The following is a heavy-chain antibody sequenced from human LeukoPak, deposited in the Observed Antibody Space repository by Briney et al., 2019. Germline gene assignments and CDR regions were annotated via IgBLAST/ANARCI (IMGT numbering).Heavy chain of an antibody. V-gene: IGHV4-34*01. Sequence: ASETLSLTCAVYGGSFSGYYWSWIRQPPGKGLEWIGEINHSGSTNYNPSLKSRVTISVDTSKNQFSLKLSSVTAADTAVYYCARRSTVPAANFDYWGQGTLVTVFS. CDR3: ARRSTVPAANFDY. CDR1: GGSFSGYY. CDR2: INHSGST. J-gene: IGHJ4*02. D-gene: IGHD2-2*01.